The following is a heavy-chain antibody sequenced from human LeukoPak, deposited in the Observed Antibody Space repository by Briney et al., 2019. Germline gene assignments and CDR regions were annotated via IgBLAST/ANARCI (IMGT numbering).Heavy chain of an antibody. CDR3: ARVIWIVDY. CDR1: GGSISSYY. Sequence: SETLSLTCTVSGGSISSYYWSWIRQPPGKGLEWIGYIHYSGSTNYNPSLKSRVTISVDTSKKQFSLKLSSVTAADTAVYYCARVIWIVDYWGQGTLVTVSS. J-gene: IGHJ4*02. V-gene: IGHV4-59*08. CDR2: IHYSGST. D-gene: IGHD2-2*03.